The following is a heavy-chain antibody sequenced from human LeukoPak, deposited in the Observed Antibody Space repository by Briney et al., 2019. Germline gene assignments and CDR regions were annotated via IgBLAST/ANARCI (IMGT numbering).Heavy chain of an antibody. D-gene: IGHD1-7*01. V-gene: IGHV3-21*01. Sequence: PGGSLRLSCAASGFTFSSYSMNWVRQAPGKGLEWVSSISSSSSYIYYADSVKGRFTISRDNAKNSLYLQMNSLRAEDTAVYYCARDSITGTRDAFDIWGQGTMVTVSS. CDR2: ISSSSSYI. CDR1: GFTFSSYS. J-gene: IGHJ3*02. CDR3: ARDSITGTRDAFDI.